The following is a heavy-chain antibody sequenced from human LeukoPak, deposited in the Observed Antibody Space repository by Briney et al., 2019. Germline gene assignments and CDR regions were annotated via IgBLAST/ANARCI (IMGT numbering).Heavy chain of an antibody. D-gene: IGHD5-24*01. Sequence: SETLSLTCTVSGGSISSYYWSWIRQPPGRGLEWIGYIYYSGSTNYNPSLKSRVTISVDTSKNQFSLKLSSVTAADTAVYYCARGKYGHNLGLFDYWGQGTLVTVSS. CDR2: IYYSGST. V-gene: IGHV4-59*01. CDR1: GGSISSYY. J-gene: IGHJ4*02. CDR3: ARGKYGHNLGLFDY.